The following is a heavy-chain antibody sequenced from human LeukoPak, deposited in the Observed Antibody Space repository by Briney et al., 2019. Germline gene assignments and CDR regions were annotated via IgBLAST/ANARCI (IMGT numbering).Heavy chain of an antibody. CDR2: ISAYNGNT. CDR1: GYTFTSYG. D-gene: IGHD2-15*01. Sequence: ASVKVSCKASGYTFTSYGISWVRQAPGQGLEWMGWISAYNGNTNYAQKLQGRVTMTTDTSTSTAYRELRSPRSDDTAVYYCARGRCSGGSCYPRFDPWGQGTLVTVSS. CDR3: ARGRCSGGSCYPRFDP. J-gene: IGHJ5*02. V-gene: IGHV1-18*01.